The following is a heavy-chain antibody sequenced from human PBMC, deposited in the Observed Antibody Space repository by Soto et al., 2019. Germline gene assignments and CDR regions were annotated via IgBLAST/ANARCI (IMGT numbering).Heavy chain of an antibody. Sequence: PGGSLRLSCAASGFTFSSYAMHWVRQAPGKGLEWVAVISYDGSNKYYADSVKGRFTISRDNSKNTLYLQMNSLRAEDTAVYYCARDRDYGSSGTSVFDIWGQGTMVTVSS. CDR3: ARDRDYGSSGTSVFDI. V-gene: IGHV3-30-3*01. CDR2: ISYDGSNK. D-gene: IGHD6-13*01. J-gene: IGHJ3*02. CDR1: GFTFSSYA.